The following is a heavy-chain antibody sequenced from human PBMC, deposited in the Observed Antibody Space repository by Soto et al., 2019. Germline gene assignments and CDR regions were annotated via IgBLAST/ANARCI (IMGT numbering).Heavy chain of an antibody. V-gene: IGHV3-15*01. D-gene: IGHD1-1*01. Sequence: AGSLRLSCAASGFTFSNAWMSWARQAPGKGLEWVGRIKSKTDGGTTDYAAPVKGRFTISRDDSKNTLYLQMNSLKTEDTAVYYCTTAVWNPPYFDYWGQGTLVTVSS. CDR1: GFTFSNAW. CDR3: TTAVWNPPYFDY. CDR2: IKSKTDGGTT. J-gene: IGHJ4*02.